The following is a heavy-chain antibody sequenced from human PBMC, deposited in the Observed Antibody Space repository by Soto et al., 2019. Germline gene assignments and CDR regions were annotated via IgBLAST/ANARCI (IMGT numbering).Heavy chain of an antibody. CDR2: INWNSGSI. D-gene: IGHD3-9*01. Sequence: EVQLVESGGGLVQPGVSLRLSCAATGITFEEFAIHWVRQAPGKGLEWVSGINWNSGSIGYADSVKGRFTISRDNAKNSLYLHLNSLRAEDTALYYCAKAPNLVTHWFDAWGQGTLVTVSS. CDR3: AKAPNLVTHWFDA. CDR1: GITFEEFA. V-gene: IGHV3-9*01. J-gene: IGHJ5*02.